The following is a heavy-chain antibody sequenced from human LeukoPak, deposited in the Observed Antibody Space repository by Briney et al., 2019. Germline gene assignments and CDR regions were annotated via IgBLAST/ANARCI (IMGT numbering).Heavy chain of an antibody. CDR3: ARGRWELRYYYYMDV. J-gene: IGHJ6*03. V-gene: IGHV1-69*05. CDR1: GGTFSSYA. D-gene: IGHD1-26*01. CDR2: IIPIFGTA. Sequence: SVKVSCKASGGTFSSYAIIWVRQAPGQGLEWMGGIIPIFGTANYAQKFQGRVTITTDESTSTAYMELSSLRSEDTAVYYCARGRWELRYYYYMDVWGKGTTVTVSS.